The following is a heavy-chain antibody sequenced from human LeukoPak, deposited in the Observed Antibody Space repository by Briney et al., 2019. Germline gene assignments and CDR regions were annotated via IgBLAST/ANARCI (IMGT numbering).Heavy chain of an antibody. CDR2: ISSRGTTI. CDR3: ARVRSGLHMDV. V-gene: IGHV3-48*03. CDR1: GFTFSSYE. J-gene: IGHJ6*02. Sequence: GGSLRLSCAASGFTFSSYEMNWVRQAPGKGLEWVSYISSRGTTIYYVDSVKGRFTISRDNAKNSLYLQMNSLRTEDTALYYCARVRSGLHMDVWGQGTTVTVSS. D-gene: IGHD2-15*01.